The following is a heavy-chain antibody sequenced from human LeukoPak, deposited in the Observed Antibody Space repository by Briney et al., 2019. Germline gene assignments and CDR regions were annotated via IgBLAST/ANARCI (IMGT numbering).Heavy chain of an antibody. Sequence: PGGSLRLSCAASGFTFDTFSMNWVRQAPGKGLEWVSYISSSSSTIYYADSVKGRFTISRDNAKNSLYLQMNSLKDGDTAVYYCATSGTYRFDYWGQGTLVTVSS. CDR2: ISSSSSTI. V-gene: IGHV3-48*02. D-gene: IGHD1-26*01. CDR3: ATSGTYRFDY. CDR1: GFTFDTFS. J-gene: IGHJ4*02.